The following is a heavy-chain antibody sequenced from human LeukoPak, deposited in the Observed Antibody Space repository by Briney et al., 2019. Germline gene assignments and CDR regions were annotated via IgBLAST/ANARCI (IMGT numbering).Heavy chain of an antibody. D-gene: IGHD3-3*01. V-gene: IGHV1-69*05. CDR2: IIPIFGTA. Sequence: ASVKVSCKASGGTFSSYAISWVRQAPGQGLEWMGGIIPIFGTANYAQKFQGRVTITTDESTSTAYMELSSLRSEDTAVYYCASSYYDFWSGTYYHYMDVWGKGTTVTVSS. CDR3: ASSYYDFWSGTYYHYMDV. J-gene: IGHJ6*03. CDR1: GGTFSSYA.